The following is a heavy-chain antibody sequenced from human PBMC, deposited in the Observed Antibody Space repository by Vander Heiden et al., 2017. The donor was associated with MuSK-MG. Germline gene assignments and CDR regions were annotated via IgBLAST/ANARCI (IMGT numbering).Heavy chain of an antibody. CDR1: GYSISSGYY. CDR2: IYHSGST. J-gene: IGHJ4*02. CDR3: ASLLGAVDY. Sequence: QVQLQESGPGLVKPSETLSLTCAVSGYSISSGYYWGWIRQPPGKGLEWIGSIYHSGSTYYNPSLKSRVTISVDTSKNQFSLKLSSVTAADTAVYYCASLLGAVDYWGQGTLVTVSS. V-gene: IGHV4-38-2*01.